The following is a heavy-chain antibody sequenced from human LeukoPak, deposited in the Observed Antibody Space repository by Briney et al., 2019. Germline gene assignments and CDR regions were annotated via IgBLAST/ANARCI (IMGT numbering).Heavy chain of an antibody. CDR2: IIPIFGTA. V-gene: IGHV1-69*13. J-gene: IGHJ4*02. Sequence: SVKVSCKASGGTFSSYAISWVRRAPGQGLEWMGGIIPIFGTANYAQKFQGRVTITADESTSTAYMELSSLRSEDTAVYYCARPDEDRGYSYGYNYWGQGTLVTVSS. CDR1: GGTFSSYA. CDR3: ARPDEDRGYSYGYNY. D-gene: IGHD5-18*01.